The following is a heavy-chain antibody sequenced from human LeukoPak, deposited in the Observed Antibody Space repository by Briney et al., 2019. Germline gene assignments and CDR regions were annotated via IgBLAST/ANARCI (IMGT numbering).Heavy chain of an antibody. CDR1: GFTLSSYA. V-gene: IGHV3-30-3*01. CDR2: ISYDGSNK. CDR3: ARSRPGSSGGRDYYYYYMDV. D-gene: IGHD3-16*01. J-gene: IGHJ6*03. Sequence: PGGSLRLSCAASGFTLSSYAMHWVRQAPGKGLEWVAVISYDGSNKYYADSVKGRFTISRDNSKNTLYLQMNSLRAEDTAVYYCARSRPGSSGGRDYYYYYMDVWGKGTTVTVS.